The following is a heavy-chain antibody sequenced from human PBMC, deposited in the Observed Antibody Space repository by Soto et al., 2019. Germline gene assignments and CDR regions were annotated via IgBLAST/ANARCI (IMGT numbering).Heavy chain of an antibody. V-gene: IGHV1-69*13. CDR3: ASEPYYDILTGYYPYGMDV. J-gene: IGHJ6*02. D-gene: IGHD3-9*01. Sequence: GSSVKVSFKAAGRTFSSYAISWVRQAPGQGLEWMGGIIPIFGTANYAQKFQGRVTITADESTSTAYMELRSLRSEDTAVYYCASEPYYDILTGYYPYGMDVWGQGTTVTVSS. CDR1: GRTFSSYA. CDR2: IIPIFGTA.